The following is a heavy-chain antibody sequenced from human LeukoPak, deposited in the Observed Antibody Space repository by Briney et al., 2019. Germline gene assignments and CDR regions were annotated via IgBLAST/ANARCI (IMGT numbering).Heavy chain of an antibody. CDR1: GYTLTSYY. D-gene: IGHD6-13*01. CDR2: INPSGGST. J-gene: IGHJ6*02. V-gene: IGHV1-46*01. Sequence: ASVTVSCKASGYTLTSYYMHWVRQAPGQGLEWMGIINPSGGSTSYAQKFQGRVTMTRDTSTSTVYMELSSLRSEDTAVYYCAREVGLAAAGPGMDVWGQGTTVTVSS. CDR3: AREVGLAAAGPGMDV.